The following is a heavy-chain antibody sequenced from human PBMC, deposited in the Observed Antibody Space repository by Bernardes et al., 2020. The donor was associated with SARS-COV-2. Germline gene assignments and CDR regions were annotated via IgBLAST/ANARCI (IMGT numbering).Heavy chain of an antibody. V-gene: IGHV5-51*01. CDR1: GYSFTSYW. Sequence: GESLKISCKGSGYSFTSYWIGWVRQMPGKGLEWMGIIYPGDSDTRYSPSFQGQVTIPADKSISTAYLQWSSLKASDTAMYYCARHGIVYLDYGDPSRRQDGMDVWGQGTTVTVSS. D-gene: IGHD4-17*01. CDR2: IYPGDSDT. J-gene: IGHJ6*02. CDR3: ARHGIVYLDYGDPSRRQDGMDV.